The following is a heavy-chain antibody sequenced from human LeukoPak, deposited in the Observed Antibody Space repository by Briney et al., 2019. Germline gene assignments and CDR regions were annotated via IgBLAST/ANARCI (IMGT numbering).Heavy chain of an antibody. CDR1: GGSFSGYY. J-gene: IGHJ3*02. CDR2: INHSGST. D-gene: IGHD5-12*01. V-gene: IGHV4-34*01. CDR3: ARGGRWLRHLAFDI. Sequence: SETLSLTCAVYGGSFSGYYWSWIRQPPGKGLEWIGEINHSGSTNYNPSLKSRVTISVDTSKNQFSLKLSSVTAADTAVYYCARGGRWLRHLAFDIWGQGTMVTVSS.